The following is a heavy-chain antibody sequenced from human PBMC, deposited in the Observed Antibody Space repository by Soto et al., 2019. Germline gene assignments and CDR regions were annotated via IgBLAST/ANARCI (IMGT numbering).Heavy chain of an antibody. CDR2: VSAYNGNT. J-gene: IGHJ3*02. CDR3: ARSPHPQPRSGYEYAFDI. V-gene: IGHV1-18*01. CDR1: GYTFTSYG. Sequence: ASVKVSCKASGYTFTSYGISWVRQAPGQGLEWMGWVSAYNGNTNYAQKLQGRVTMTTDTSTSTAYMELRSLRSEDTAVYYCARSPHPQPRSGYEYAFDIWGQGTMVTVSS. D-gene: IGHD3-22*01.